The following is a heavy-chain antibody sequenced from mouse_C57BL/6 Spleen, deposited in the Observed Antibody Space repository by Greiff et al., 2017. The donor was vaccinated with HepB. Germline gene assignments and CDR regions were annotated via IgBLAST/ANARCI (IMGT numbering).Heavy chain of an antibody. J-gene: IGHJ4*01. D-gene: IGHD2-2*01. CDR3: AREGDYGYGAMDY. CDR1: GYAFSSSW. CDR2: IYPGDGDT. V-gene: IGHV1-82*01. Sequence: QVQLQQSGPELVKPGASVKISCKASGYAFSSSWMNWVKQRPGKGLEWIGRIYPGDGDTNYNGKFKGKATLTADKSSSTAYMQLSSLTSEDSAVYFCAREGDYGYGAMDYWGQGTSVTVSS.